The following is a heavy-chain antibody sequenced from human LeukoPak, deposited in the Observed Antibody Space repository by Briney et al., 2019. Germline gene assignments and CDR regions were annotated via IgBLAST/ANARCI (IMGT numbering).Heavy chain of an antibody. V-gene: IGHV1-18*01. CDR3: ARAVGYCSGGSCPCTLDY. D-gene: IGHD2-15*01. Sequence: ASVKVSCKASGYTFSNYGFNWVRQAPGQGLQWMGWISGYNGYTIYAQKLQGRVTMTRDMSTSTVYMELSSLRSEDTAVYYCARAVGYCSGGSCPCTLDYWGQGTLVTVSS. CDR1: GYTFSNYG. CDR2: ISGYNGYT. J-gene: IGHJ4*02.